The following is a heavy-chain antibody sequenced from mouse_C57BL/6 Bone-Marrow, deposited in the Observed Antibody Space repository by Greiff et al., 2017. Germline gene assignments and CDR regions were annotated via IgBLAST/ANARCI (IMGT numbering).Heavy chain of an antibody. J-gene: IGHJ2*01. CDR3: TRRGSSYND. V-gene: IGHV1-15*01. CDR1: GYTFTDYE. D-gene: IGHD1-1*01. Sequence: QVQLKESGAELVRPGASVTLSCKASGYTFTDYEMHWVKQTPVHGLEWIGAIDPETGGTAYNQKFKGKAILTADKSSSTAYMELRSLTSEDSAVYYCTRRGSSYNDWGKGTTLTVSS. CDR2: IDPETGGT.